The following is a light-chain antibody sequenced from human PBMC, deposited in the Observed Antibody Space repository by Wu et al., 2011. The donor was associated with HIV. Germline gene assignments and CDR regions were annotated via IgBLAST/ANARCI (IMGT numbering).Light chain of an antibody. Sequence: EIVLTQSPGTLSLSPGERATLSCRASHSVSSSYLAWYQHKPGQAPRLLIYGASSRATGIPDRFSASGSGTDFTLSISRLEPEDFAVYYCQQYASSPLLTFGGGTKVEIK. CDR3: QQYASSPLLT. V-gene: IGKV3-20*01. CDR1: HSVSSSY. J-gene: IGKJ4*01. CDR2: GAS.